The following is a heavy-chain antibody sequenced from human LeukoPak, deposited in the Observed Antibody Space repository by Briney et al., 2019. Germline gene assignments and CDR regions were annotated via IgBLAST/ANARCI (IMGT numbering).Heavy chain of an antibody. CDR3: AKDSGYGEGSDY. D-gene: IGHD4-17*01. CDR2: IIGVGGIT. J-gene: IGHJ4*02. CDR1: GFTLEEYA. Sequence: PGGSLRHSCAPSGFTLEEYATHWGRDALGEGVERVSLIIGVGGITYYADTVKCRFTISRDNSKISLYMQMNSAKTEDAALYYCAKDSGYGEGSDYWGQGTLVTVSS. V-gene: IGHV3-43*02.